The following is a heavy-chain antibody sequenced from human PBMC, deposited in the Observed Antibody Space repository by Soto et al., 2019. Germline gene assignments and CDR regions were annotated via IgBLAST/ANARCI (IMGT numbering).Heavy chain of an antibody. V-gene: IGHV3-33*01. CDR2: IWYDGSNK. CDR3: AREYHFLEYSSSSNWFDP. D-gene: IGHD6-6*01. J-gene: IGHJ5*02. Sequence: QVQLVESGGGVVQPGRSLRLSCAASGFTFSSYGMHWVRQAPGKGLEWVAVIWYDGSNKYYADSVKGRFTISRDNSKNTLYLQMNSLRAEDTAVYYCAREYHFLEYSSSSNWFDPWGQGTLVTVSS. CDR1: GFTFSSYG.